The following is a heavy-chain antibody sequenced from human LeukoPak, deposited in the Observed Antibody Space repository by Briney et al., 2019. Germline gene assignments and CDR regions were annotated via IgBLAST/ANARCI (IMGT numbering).Heavy chain of an antibody. J-gene: IGHJ4*02. D-gene: IGHD4-11*01. CDR3: ARDRGEGYSNYVI. CDR1: GFTFSSYS. V-gene: IGHV3-21*01. CDR2: ISSSSSYI. Sequence: PGGSLRLSCAASGFTFSSYSMNWVRQAPGKGLEWVSYISSSSSYIYYADSVKGRFTISRDNAKNSLYLQMNSLRAEDTAVYYCARDRGEGYSNYVIWGQGTLVTVSS.